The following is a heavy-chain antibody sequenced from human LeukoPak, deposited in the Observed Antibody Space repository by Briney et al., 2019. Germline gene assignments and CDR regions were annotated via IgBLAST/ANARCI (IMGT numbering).Heavy chain of an antibody. CDR1: GGTFSSYA. J-gene: IGHJ5*02. V-gene: IGHV1-69*04. CDR2: IIPIFGIA. Sequence: SVKVSCKASGGTFSSYAISWVRQAPGQRLEWMGRIIPIFGIANYAQKFQGRVTITADKSTSTAYMELSSLRSEDTAVYYCAIRYGSGTVGVLDPWGQGTLVTVSS. D-gene: IGHD3-10*01. CDR3: AIRYGSGTVGVLDP.